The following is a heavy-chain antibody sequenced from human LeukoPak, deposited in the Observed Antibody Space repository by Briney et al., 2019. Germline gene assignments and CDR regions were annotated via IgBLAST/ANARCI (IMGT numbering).Heavy chain of an antibody. Sequence: GGSLRLSCAASGFTFSTSWMHWVRQAPGKGLVWVSRINPDGSITNYADSVKGRFTISRDNAKNSLYLQMNSLRAEDTALYYCARDPRGYCSSTTCYYGLDVWGQGTTVTVSS. J-gene: IGHJ6*02. CDR3: ARDPRGYCSSTTCYYGLDV. D-gene: IGHD2-2*01. CDR2: INPDGSIT. V-gene: IGHV3-74*01. CDR1: GFTFSTSW.